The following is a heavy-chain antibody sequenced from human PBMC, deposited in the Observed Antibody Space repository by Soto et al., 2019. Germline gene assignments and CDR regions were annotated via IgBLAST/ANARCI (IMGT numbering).Heavy chain of an antibody. Sequence: QVQLQESGPGLVKPSETLSLTATVSGASISNTGFYWSWIRQPPGKGLEWIGCIYSSGSTTYNSSLKSRVTISLDTSKNQVSPNLTSVTAADTAMYYCARTTASRSLDVWGHGTMVSVSS. J-gene: IGHJ3*01. V-gene: IGHV4-61*08. CDR1: GASISNTGFY. D-gene: IGHD2-21*02. CDR2: IYSSGST. CDR3: ARTTASRSLDV.